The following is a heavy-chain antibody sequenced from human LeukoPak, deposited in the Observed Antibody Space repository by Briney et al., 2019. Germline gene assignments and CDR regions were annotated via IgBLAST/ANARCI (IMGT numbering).Heavy chain of an antibody. CDR2: FDPEDGER. D-gene: IGHD3-10*01. J-gene: IGHJ4*02. CDR1: GYTLTELC. V-gene: IGHV1-24*01. CDR3: ATDQYYYGSGSTRFAY. Sequence: ASVTVSFKVSGYTLTELCVHWVRQAPGKGLEWMGGFDPEDGERVCTQKYQGRVTMTEDTSTHPAYMALSSLRSEDTAVYSCATDQYYYGSGSTRFAYWGQGTLATVSS.